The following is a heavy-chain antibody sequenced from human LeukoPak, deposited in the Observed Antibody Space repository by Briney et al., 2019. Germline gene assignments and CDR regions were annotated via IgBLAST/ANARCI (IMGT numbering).Heavy chain of an antibody. V-gene: IGHV1-69*05. CDR1: GGTFSSYA. J-gene: IGHJ4*02. D-gene: IGHD2-15*01. CDR3: AVEIVVVVAAISVDFDY. CDR2: IIPIFGTA. Sequence: SVKVSCKASGGTFSSYAISWVRQAPGQGLEWMGGIIPIFGTANYAQKFQGRVTITTDESTSTDYMELSILRSDDTAVYYCAVEIVVVVAAISVDFDYWGQGTLVTVSS.